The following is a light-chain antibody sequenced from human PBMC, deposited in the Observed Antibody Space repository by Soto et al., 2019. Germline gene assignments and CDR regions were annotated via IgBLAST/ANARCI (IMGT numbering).Light chain of an antibody. CDR1: QSIDKW. CDR2: KAS. Sequence: DIHMTQSPSTLSASVGDRVTVTCRASQSIDKWLAWYQQKPGKAPKLLMYKASLLQSGIPSRFSGSGSGTEFTLTISSLQSDDVASYYCQQYSKYPWTFGQGTKVEV. V-gene: IGKV1-5*03. J-gene: IGKJ1*01. CDR3: QQYSKYPWT.